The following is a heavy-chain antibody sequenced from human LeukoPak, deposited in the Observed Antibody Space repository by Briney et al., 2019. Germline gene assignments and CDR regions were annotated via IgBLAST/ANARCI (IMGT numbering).Heavy chain of an antibody. CDR2: IYTSRST. J-gene: IGHJ4*02. V-gene: IGHV4-4*07. D-gene: IGHD6-13*01. Sequence: SETLSLTCTVSGGSINSYYWSWVRQPAGKGLEWIGRIYTSRSTNYNLSLKTRLTISVHTSKNQFSLKLSSVTAADTAVYYCARLGYSRDFDYWGQGTLVTVSS. CDR1: GGSINSYY. CDR3: ARLGYSRDFDY.